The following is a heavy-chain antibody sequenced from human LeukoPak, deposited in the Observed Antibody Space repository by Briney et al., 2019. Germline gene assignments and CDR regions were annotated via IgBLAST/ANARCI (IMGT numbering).Heavy chain of an antibody. CDR2: ISSSSSTI. D-gene: IGHD3-3*01. CDR1: GFTFSSYS. J-gene: IGHJ5*02. CDR3: ARDLLRFLEPYNWFDP. Sequence: PGGSLRLSCAASGFTFSSYSMNWVRQAPGKGLEWASYISSSSSTIYYADSVKGRFTISRDNAKNSLYLQMNSLRAEDTAVYYCARDLLRFLEPYNWFDPWGQGTLVTVSS. V-gene: IGHV3-48*04.